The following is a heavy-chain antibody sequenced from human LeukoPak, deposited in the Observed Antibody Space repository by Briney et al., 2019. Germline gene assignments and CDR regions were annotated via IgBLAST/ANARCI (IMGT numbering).Heavy chain of an antibody. D-gene: IGHD2-2*01. J-gene: IGHJ4*02. Sequence: ASVKASCKASGYTFNRFAFTWVRQAPGQGLEWVGWISAYNGATHYAQNFQGRITMTTDTSTSTAYMELRSLPSDDTAVYHCARGRYPLLHFWGQGTLVIVSS. CDR2: ISAYNGAT. CDR3: ARGRYPLLHF. V-gene: IGHV1-18*01. CDR1: GYTFNRFA.